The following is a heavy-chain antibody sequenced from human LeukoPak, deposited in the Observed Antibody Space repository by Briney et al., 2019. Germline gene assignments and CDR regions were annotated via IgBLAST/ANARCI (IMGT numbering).Heavy chain of an antibody. CDR3: ARALAQGGSFDLYYFDS. J-gene: IGHJ4*02. D-gene: IGHD3-9*01. CDR1: GYTFTSYY. V-gene: IGHV1-46*01. CDR2: INPSGGST. Sequence: ASVKVSCKASGYTFTSYYMHWVRQAPGQGLEWMGIINPSGGSTSYAQKFQGRVTMTRDTSTSTVYMELSSLRSEDTAVYYCARALAQGGSFDLYYFDSWGQGSLVTVSS.